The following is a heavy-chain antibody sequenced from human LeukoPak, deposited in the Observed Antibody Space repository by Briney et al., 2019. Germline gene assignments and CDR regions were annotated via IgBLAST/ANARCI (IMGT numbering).Heavy chain of an antibody. CDR2: ISGSGDT. V-gene: IGHV3-23*01. Sequence: PGGSLRLSCAASGFTLSSYCMHWVRQAPGKGLEGVSTISGSGDTYYVDSVRGRFTISRDNSKNMLYLQMNSLRAEDTAVYYCAKEGGYNYGYLDYWGQGTLVTVSS. CDR1: GFTLSSYC. D-gene: IGHD5-18*01. J-gene: IGHJ4*02. CDR3: AKEGGYNYGYLDY.